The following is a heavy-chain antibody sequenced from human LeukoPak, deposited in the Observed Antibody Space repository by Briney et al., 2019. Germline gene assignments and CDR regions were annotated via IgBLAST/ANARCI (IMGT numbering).Heavy chain of an antibody. CDR3: ARERGVQLERKLDY. Sequence: GASVKVSCKASGYTFTDYYMHWVRQAPGQGLEWMGWINPYSGGTNYAQKFQGRVTMPRDSSISTAYMELSRLTSDDTAVYYCARERGVQLERKLDYWGQGTLATVSS. CDR2: INPYSGGT. V-gene: IGHV1-2*02. CDR1: GYTFTDYY. J-gene: IGHJ4*02. D-gene: IGHD1-1*01.